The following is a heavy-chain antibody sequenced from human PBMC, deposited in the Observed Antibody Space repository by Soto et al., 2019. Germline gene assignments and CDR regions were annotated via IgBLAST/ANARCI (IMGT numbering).Heavy chain of an antibody. Sequence: EVHLVESGGGLVRPGESLRLSGAASGFTFTKFRMSWLRQAPGKGLEWVANIKQDGSETRYVDSVKGRFTISRDNAKNSLFLQMNSLRAEETAIYYCARSYGTGFLSGYWGQGTLVTVST. CDR3: ARSYGTGFLSGY. CDR1: GFTFTKFR. CDR2: IKQDGSET. V-gene: IGHV3-7*01. D-gene: IGHD3-10*01. J-gene: IGHJ4*02.